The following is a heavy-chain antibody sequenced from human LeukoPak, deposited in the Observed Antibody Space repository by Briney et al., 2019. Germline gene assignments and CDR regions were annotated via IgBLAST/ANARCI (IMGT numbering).Heavy chain of an antibody. CDR3: TKRVKYGGTWDHFAD. CDR2: VDADGGNT. V-gene: IGHV3-23*01. CDR1: GFTFDNYR. Sequence: GGSLRLSCAPSGFTFDNYRMSWVRHAPGKGLEWVSSVDADGGNTYYADSVKGRFTISRDNSKSTLILQMNSLRIEDTALYYCTKRVKYGGTWDHFADWGQGTLVTVSS. D-gene: IGHD1-26*01. J-gene: IGHJ4*02.